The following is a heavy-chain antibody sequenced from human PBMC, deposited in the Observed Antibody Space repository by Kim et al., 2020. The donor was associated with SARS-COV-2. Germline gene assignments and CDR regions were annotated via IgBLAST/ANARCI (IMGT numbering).Heavy chain of an antibody. J-gene: IGHJ4*02. V-gene: IGHV4-39*07. Sequence: SETLSLTCTVSGGSISSSSYYWGWIRQPPGKGLEWIGSIYYSGSTYYNPSLKSRVTISVDTSKNQFSLKLSSVTAADTAVYYCARVCRGEVGSISLADYWGQGTLVTVSS. CDR3: ARVCRGEVGSISLADY. D-gene: IGHD1-26*01. CDR1: GGSISSSSYY. CDR2: IYYSGST.